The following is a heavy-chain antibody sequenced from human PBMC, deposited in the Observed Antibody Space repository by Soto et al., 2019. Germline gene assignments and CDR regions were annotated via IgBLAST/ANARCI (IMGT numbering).Heavy chain of an antibody. CDR3: AIQTLLGGDSSGYYLVGMDV. D-gene: IGHD3-22*01. J-gene: IGHJ6*02. CDR1: GYSFSTYW. Sequence: PGESLKISCKASGYSFSTYWIGWVRQMPGKGLEWMGIIYPGDSDTKYSPSLQGQVTISADTSISTAFLQWSSLKASDTAMYYFAIQTLLGGDSSGYYLVGMDVWGQGTTVTVSS. V-gene: IGHV5-51*01. CDR2: IYPGDSDT.